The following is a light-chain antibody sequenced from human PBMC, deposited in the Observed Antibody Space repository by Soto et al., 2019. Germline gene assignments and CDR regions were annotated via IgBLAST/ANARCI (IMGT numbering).Light chain of an antibody. CDR2: QVT. V-gene: IGLV2-14*01. CDR1: SSDVSGYDY. J-gene: IGLJ1*01. Sequence: QSALTQPASVSGSPGQSITISCTGTSSDVSGYDYVSWYQQHPDKAPKLMIYQVTNRPSGVSNRFSGSKSGNTASLTISGLQADDEADYYCSSYTTSTTLPYVFGTGTKLTVL. CDR3: SSYTTSTTLPYV.